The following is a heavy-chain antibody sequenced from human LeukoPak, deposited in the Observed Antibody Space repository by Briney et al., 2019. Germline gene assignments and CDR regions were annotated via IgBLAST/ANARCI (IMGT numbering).Heavy chain of an antibody. J-gene: IGHJ4*02. CDR2: IKQDGSQK. CDR3: AREGYYGSGSPPSLYFDY. Sequence: GGSLRLSCAASGFTVSSNYMSWVRQAPGKGLDWVANIKQDGSQKYYVDSVKGRFTISRDNSRSTLYLQMNSLRPEDTAIYYCAREGYYGSGSPPSLYFDYWGQGTLVTVSS. V-gene: IGHV3-7*01. D-gene: IGHD3-10*01. CDR1: GFTVSSNY.